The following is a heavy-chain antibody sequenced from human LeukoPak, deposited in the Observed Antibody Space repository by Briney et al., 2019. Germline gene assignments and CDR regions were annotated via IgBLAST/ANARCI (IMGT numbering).Heavy chain of an antibody. D-gene: IGHD6-19*01. CDR1: GGSISSSSYY. V-gene: IGHV4-39*07. CDR2: IYYSGST. CDR3: ARDSSLKAVVHFDY. Sequence: SETLSLTCTVSGGSISSSSYYWGWIRQPPGKGLEWIGSIYYSGSTYYNPSLKSRVTISVDTSKNQFSLKLSSVTAADTAVYYCARDSSLKAVVHFDYWGQGTLVTVSS. J-gene: IGHJ4*02.